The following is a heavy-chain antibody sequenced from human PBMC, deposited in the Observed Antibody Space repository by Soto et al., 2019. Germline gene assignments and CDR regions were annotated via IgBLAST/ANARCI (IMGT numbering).Heavy chain of an antibody. CDR1: GYSFTSYW. J-gene: IGHJ5*02. CDR3: ARRGSSTSCPRRRCGWFDP. V-gene: IGHV5-51*03. CDR2: IYPGDSDT. D-gene: IGHD2-2*01. Sequence: EVQLVQSGAEVKKPGESLKISCKGSGYSFTSYWIGWVRQMPGKGLEWMGIIYPGDSDTRYSPSFQGQVTISADKSISTAYLQWSSLKASDTAMYYCARRGSSTSCPRRRCGWFDPWGQGTLVTVSS.